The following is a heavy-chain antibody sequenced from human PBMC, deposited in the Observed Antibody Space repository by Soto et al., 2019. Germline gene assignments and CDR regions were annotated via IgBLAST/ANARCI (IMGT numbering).Heavy chain of an antibody. D-gene: IGHD5-18*01. J-gene: IGHJ4*01. CDR2: IYYSGIT. CDR3: ARGCAYSYGYSDY. V-gene: IGHV4-59*01. Sequence: SETLSLTCTVSVGSTTHYYWTWIRQPPGKGLEWIGSIYYSGITHYNPSLKSRVTISVDTANNQFSLKLNSVTAADTAVYYCARGCAYSYGYSDYWGHGTLVPV. CDR1: VGSTTHYY.